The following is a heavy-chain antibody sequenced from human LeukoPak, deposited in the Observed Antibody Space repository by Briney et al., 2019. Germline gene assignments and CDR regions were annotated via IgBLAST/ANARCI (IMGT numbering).Heavy chain of an antibody. CDR2: IKQDGSEK. J-gene: IGHJ4*02. D-gene: IGHD2-8*01. Sequence: PGRSLRLSCAASGFTFSSYWMSWVRQAPGKGLEWVANIKQDGSEKYYVDSVKGRFTISRDNAKNSLYLQMNSLRAEDTALYYCAKDRKVFLDSFDYWGQGTLVTVSS. CDR3: AKDRKVFLDSFDY. V-gene: IGHV3-7*03. CDR1: GFTFSSYW.